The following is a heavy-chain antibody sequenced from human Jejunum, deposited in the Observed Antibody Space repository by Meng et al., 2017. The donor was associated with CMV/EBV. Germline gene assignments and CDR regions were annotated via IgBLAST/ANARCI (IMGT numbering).Heavy chain of an antibody. CDR1: GFTVSTNY. Sequence: CATSGFTVSTNYRTWVRQAPEKGLEWVSVIDSGGTTHYGDSVKGRFTISRDTSKNTLYLQMSSLRAEDTAVYYCASYQPGVGSRYWGLGTKVTVSS. J-gene: IGHJ4*02. D-gene: IGHD3-10*01. CDR3: ASYQPGVGSRY. CDR2: IDSGGTT. V-gene: IGHV3-53*01.